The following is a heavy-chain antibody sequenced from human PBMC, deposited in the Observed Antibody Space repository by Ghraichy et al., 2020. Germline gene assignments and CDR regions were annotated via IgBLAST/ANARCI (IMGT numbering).Heavy chain of an antibody. V-gene: IGHV3-33*01. CDR3: ARDIGGYGDYGHLDY. J-gene: IGHJ4*02. CDR1: GFRFSSYG. Sequence: GGSLRLSCAASGFRFSSYGMHWVRQAPGKGLEWVAVIWYDGSNKYYVDSVKGRFTISRDNSKNTLYLQMNSLRAEDTAVYYCARDIGGYGDYGHLDYWGQGTLVTVSS. D-gene: IGHD4-17*01. CDR2: IWYDGSNK.